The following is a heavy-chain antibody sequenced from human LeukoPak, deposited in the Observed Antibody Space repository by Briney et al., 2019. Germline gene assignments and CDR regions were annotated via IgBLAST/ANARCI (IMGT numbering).Heavy chain of an antibody. J-gene: IGHJ4*02. Sequence: GGSLRLSCAASGFTFSSYAMSWVRQAPGKGLEWVSTISGSGGDTYYADSVKGRFTISRDNSKNTLSLQMDSLRAEDTAIYFCASQTSTSCYTPNAYWGQGSLVTVSS. D-gene: IGHD2-2*02. CDR3: ASQTSTSCYTPNAY. CDR2: ISGSGGDT. V-gene: IGHV3-23*01. CDR1: GFTFSSYA.